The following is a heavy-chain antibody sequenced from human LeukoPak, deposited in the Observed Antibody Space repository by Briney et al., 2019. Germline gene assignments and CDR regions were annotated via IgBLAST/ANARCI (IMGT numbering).Heavy chain of an antibody. Sequence: GGSLRLSCATSGCISSSYWMCWVRQAPGKGLEWVANIKSDGSEEYYGDSVKGRFTISRDNAKNSLYLQMNSLRVEDTAVYYCARGDLWLGHWGQGSLVTVSS. V-gene: IGHV3-7*01. D-gene: IGHD3-10*01. CDR2: IKSDGSEE. J-gene: IGHJ4*02. CDR3: ARGDLWLGH. CDR1: GCISSSYW.